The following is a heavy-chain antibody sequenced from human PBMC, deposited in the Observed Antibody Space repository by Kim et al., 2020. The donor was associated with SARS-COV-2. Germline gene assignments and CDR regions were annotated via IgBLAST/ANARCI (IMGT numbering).Heavy chain of an antibody. CDR3: AREMAAGASAFDI. Sequence: YQVSVKGRFTSPRETSKNSLYLQMNSLRAADTAVYYCAREMAAGASAFDIWGQGAMVTVSS. D-gene: IGHD6-13*01. V-gene: IGHV3-13*01. J-gene: IGHJ3*02.